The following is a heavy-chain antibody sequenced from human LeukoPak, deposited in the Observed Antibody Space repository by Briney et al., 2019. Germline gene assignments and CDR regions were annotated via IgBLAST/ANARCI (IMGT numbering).Heavy chain of an antibody. CDR3: ARDLGCSSTSCYLGQQPNWFDP. CDR1: GGSISSSSYY. V-gene: IGHV4-39*07. D-gene: IGHD2-2*01. CDR2: IYYSGST. Sequence: SETLSLTCTVSGGSISSSSYYWGWIRQPPGKGLEWIGSIYYSGSTYYNPSLKSRVTISVDTSKNQFSLKLSSVTAADTAVYYCARDLGCSSTSCYLGQQPNWFDPWGQGTLVTVSS. J-gene: IGHJ5*02.